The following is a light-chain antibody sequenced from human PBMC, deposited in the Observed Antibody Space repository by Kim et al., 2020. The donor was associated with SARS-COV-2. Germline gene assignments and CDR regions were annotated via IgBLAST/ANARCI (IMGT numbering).Light chain of an antibody. CDR3: IQHKRYPWT. J-gene: IGKJ1*01. Sequence: AVAGISSQCLVRHGSSTYLTWFQQRPGRPPRRLIYAASNRLTGVPERFTGSGAGTDFTLTISRLQPEDVAVYYCIQHKRYPWTFGQGTKVDIK. CDR1: QCLVRHGSSTY. V-gene: IGKV2-24*01. CDR2: AAS.